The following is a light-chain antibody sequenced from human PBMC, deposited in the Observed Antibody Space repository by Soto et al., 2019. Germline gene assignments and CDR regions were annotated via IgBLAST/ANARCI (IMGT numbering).Light chain of an antibody. V-gene: IGLV1-44*01. J-gene: IGLJ1*01. CDR3: AAWDDSLNGFYV. Sequence: QPVLTQPPSASGTPGQRITISCSGSSSNIGSNTVNCYQQLPGTAPKLLIYSNNQRPSGVPDRFSGSNTDTSASLAISGLQSEDEADYYCAAWDDSLNGFYVFGTGTKVTVL. CDR1: SSNIGSNT. CDR2: SNN.